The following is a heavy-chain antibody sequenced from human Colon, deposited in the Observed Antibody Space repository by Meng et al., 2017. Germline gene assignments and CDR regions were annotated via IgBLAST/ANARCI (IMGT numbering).Heavy chain of an antibody. V-gene: IGHV6-1*01. Sequence: QVQLQQSGPGLVNPSQTLSPTCVIPGDSVSSNTAAWNWIRQSPSRGLEWLGRTYYRSKWYNEYAVSVKSRMTFNADTSKNQVSLQVNSVTPEDTAVYYCARDHGYSYGLPLDYWGQGILVTVSS. D-gene: IGHD5-18*01. CDR1: GDSVSSNTAA. CDR3: ARDHGYSYGLPLDY. J-gene: IGHJ4*02. CDR2: TYYRSKWYN.